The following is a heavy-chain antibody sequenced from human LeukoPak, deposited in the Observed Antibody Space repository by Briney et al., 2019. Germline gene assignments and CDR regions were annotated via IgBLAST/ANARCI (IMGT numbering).Heavy chain of an antibody. CDR3: ANDVFVQVGELSPAFDY. CDR2: IGGSGGTT. D-gene: IGHD3-10*01. J-gene: IGHJ4*02. V-gene: IGHV3-23*01. Sequence: QPGGSLRLSCAASGFAFSSYVMSWVRQAPGKGLAWVSGIGGSGGTTYYADSVKGRFTISRDNSKNTLYLQMNSLRAEDTAVYYCANDVFVQVGELSPAFDYWGQGTLVTVSS. CDR1: GFAFSSYV.